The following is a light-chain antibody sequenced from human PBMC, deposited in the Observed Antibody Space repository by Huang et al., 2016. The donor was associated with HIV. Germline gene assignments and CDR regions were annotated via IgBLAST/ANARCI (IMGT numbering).Light chain of an antibody. CDR2: DTS. Sequence: EIVMTQSPATLSVSPGERATLSCRASPSVSRNLAWVQQKPGQAPRLLIYDTSTRATSIPPRFSGSGSGTDFPLTISSLQSEDFVVYDCQQYNNWPRTFGPGTKVDFK. CDR1: PSVSRN. J-gene: IGKJ3*01. CDR3: QQYNNWPRT. V-gene: IGKV3-15*01.